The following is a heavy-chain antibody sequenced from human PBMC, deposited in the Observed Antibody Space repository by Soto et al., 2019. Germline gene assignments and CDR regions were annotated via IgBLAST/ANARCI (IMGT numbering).Heavy chain of an antibody. D-gene: IGHD2-2*01. CDR3: ARHIVLPAAVALVLYDY. CDR2: ISSSGGTL. CDR1: GFTFSDYY. Sequence: QVQLVESGGGLVKPGGSLRLSCAASGFTFSDYYMSWIRQAPGQGLEWVSYISSSGGTLNYADSVKGRLTISRDNAKNSLYLQLNSLRAEDTAVYYWARHIVLPAAVALVLYDYWCQGTLVTVSS. V-gene: IGHV3-11*01. J-gene: IGHJ4*02.